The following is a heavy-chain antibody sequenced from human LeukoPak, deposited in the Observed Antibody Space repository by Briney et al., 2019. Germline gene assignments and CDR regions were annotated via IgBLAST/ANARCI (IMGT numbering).Heavy chain of an antibody. CDR1: GFTFSSYA. V-gene: IGHV3-23*01. J-gene: IGHJ4*02. D-gene: IGHD6-19*01. CDR3: AGDRNSVWYSRLDY. CDR2: ITATGDTA. Sequence: GGSLRLSCAASGFTFSSYAMSWVRQAPVKGLEWVAIITATGDTAYYADSVKGRLTISRDNSRNTVYMQMDSLRAEDTAIYYSAGDRNSVWYSRLDYWGQGTQVTVSP.